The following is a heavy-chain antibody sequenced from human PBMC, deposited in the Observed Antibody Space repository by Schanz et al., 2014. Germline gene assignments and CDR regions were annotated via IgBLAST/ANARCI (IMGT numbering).Heavy chain of an antibody. J-gene: IGHJ6*02. Sequence: QVQLVESGGGLVKPGGSLRLSCVASGFTFSDYYMSWIRQAPGKGLEWVSYISSSSSYTNYAASVKGRFTISRDNAKNSLYLQMNSLRAEDTAVYYCARSYSSGWYPYYYGMDVWGQGTTVTVSS. CDR3: ARSYSSGWYPYYYGMDV. V-gene: IGHV3-11*06. CDR1: GFTFSDYY. D-gene: IGHD6-19*01. CDR2: ISSSSSYT.